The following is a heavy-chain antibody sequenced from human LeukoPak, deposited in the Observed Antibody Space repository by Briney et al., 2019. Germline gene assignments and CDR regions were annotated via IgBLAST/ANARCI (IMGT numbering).Heavy chain of an antibody. J-gene: IGHJ6*02. CDR3: ARGGRTTWHGMDV. CDR2: IWYDGSNK. V-gene: IGHV3-33*01. CDR1: GFTFSTYG. Sequence: GRSLRLSCEASGFTFSTYGMHWVRHAPGKGLEWVSVIWYDGSNKNYADSVKGRFTISRDNSKNTLYLQMNSLRAEGTAVYYCARGGRTTWHGMDVWGQGTTVTVSS. D-gene: IGHD4-17*01.